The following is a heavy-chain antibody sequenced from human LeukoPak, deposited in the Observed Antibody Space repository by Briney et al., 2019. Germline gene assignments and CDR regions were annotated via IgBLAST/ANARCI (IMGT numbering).Heavy chain of an antibody. CDR3: STAGPGYYYYGMDV. J-gene: IGHJ6*04. D-gene: IGHD3-10*01. V-gene: IGHV1-24*01. CDR2: FDPEDGET. CDR1: GYTLTELS. Sequence: GASVKVSCKVSGYTLTELSMHWVRQAPGKGLEWMGGFDPEDGETIYAQKFQGRVTMTEDTSTDTAYMELSSLRSEDTAVYYCSTAGPGYYYYGMDVWGKGTPVTVSS.